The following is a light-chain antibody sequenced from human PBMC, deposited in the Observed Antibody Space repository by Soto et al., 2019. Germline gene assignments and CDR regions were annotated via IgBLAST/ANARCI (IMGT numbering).Light chain of an antibody. CDR1: QSVSTS. V-gene: IGKV3-15*01. CDR3: QQYNNWWT. J-gene: IGKJ1*01. CDR2: GAS. Sequence: EIVMTHSPATLSVSPGERATLSCRASQSVSTSLAWYQQKPGQAPRLLISGASNRATGVPARFSGSGSETEFTLTISSLQSEDFAVYYCQQYNNWWTFGQGTKVEIK.